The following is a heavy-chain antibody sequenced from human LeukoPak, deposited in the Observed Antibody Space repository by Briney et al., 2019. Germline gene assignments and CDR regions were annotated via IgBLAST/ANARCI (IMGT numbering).Heavy chain of an antibody. V-gene: IGHV4-59*01. D-gene: IGHD4-11*01. CDR2: IYYSGST. Sequence: PSETLSLTCTVSGGSISSYYWSWIRQPPGKGLEWIGYIYYSGSTNYNPSLKSRVTISVDTSKNQFSLKLSSVTAADTAVYYWASTTTAEVENWFDPWGQGTLVTVSS. J-gene: IGHJ5*02. CDR1: GGSISSYY. CDR3: ASTTTAEVENWFDP.